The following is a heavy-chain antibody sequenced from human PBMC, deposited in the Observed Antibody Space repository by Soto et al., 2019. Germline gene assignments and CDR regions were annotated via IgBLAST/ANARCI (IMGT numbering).Heavy chain of an antibody. D-gene: IGHD3-22*01. CDR2: ISYDGSNK. V-gene: IGHV3-30-3*01. CDR1: GFTFSSYA. CDR3: ASNTMIAAHDAFDF. J-gene: IGHJ3*01. Sequence: GGSLRLSCAASGFTFSSYAMHWVRQAPGKGLEWVAVISYDGSNKYYADSVKGRFTISRDNSKNTLYLQMNSLRAEDTAVYYCASNTMIAAHDAFDFWGQGTMVTVSS.